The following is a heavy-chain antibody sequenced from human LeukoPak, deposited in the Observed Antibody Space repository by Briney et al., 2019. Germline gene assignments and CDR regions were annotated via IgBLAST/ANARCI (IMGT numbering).Heavy chain of an antibody. CDR2: INHSGST. CDR1: GGSFSGYY. Sequence: TSETLSLTCAVYGGSFSGYYWSWIRQPPGKGLEWIGEINHSGSTNYNPSLKSRVTISVDTSKNQFSLKLSSVTAADTAVYYCARGLLTYYYDSSGYPDAFDIWGQGTMVTVSS. V-gene: IGHV4-34*01. J-gene: IGHJ3*02. CDR3: ARGLLTYYYDSSGYPDAFDI. D-gene: IGHD3-22*01.